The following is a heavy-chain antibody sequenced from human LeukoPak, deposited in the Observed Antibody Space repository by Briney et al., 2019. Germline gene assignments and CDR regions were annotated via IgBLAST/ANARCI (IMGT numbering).Heavy chain of an antibody. CDR2: LSGSSSST. Sequence: GGSLRLSCAASGFTFSSYAMSWIRQAPGKGLEWVSTLSGSSSSTYYADSVKGRFTISRDNSKNTLYLQMNSLRAEDTAVYYCARDSSIQSLDPWGQGTLVTVSS. V-gene: IGHV3-23*01. D-gene: IGHD5-18*01. CDR3: ARDSSIQSLDP. CDR1: GFTFSSYA. J-gene: IGHJ5*02.